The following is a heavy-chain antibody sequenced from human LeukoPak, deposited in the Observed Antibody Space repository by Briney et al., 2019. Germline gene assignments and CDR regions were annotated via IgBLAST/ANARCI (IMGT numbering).Heavy chain of an antibody. Sequence: GGSLRLSCAASGFTFSSYAMHWVRQAPGKGLEWVAVISYDGSNKYYADSVKGRFTISRDNSKNTLYLQMNSLRAEDTAMYYCARDALKYYDILTGYYDYWGQGTLVTVSS. CDR2: ISYDGSNK. CDR1: GFTFSSYA. J-gene: IGHJ4*02. CDR3: ARDALKYYDILTGYYDY. D-gene: IGHD3-9*01. V-gene: IGHV3-30-3*01.